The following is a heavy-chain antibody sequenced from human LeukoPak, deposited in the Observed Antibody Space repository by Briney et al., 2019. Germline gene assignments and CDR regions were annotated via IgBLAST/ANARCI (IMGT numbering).Heavy chain of an antibody. D-gene: IGHD6-13*01. CDR2: ISYDGSNK. Sequence: GGSLRLSCAASGFTFSSYAMHWVRQAPGKGLEWVAVISYDGSNKYYADSAKGRFTISRDNSKNTLYLQMNSLRAEDTAVYYCTRDLEVAAAGNSFDYWGQGTLVTVSS. CDR3: TRDLEVAAAGNSFDY. CDR1: GFTFSSYA. J-gene: IGHJ4*02. V-gene: IGHV3-30-3*01.